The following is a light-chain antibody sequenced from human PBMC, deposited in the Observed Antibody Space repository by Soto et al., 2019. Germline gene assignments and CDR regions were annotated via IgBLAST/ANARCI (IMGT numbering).Light chain of an antibody. Sequence: EIVLTQSPATLSLSPGERATLSCRASQSVSSFIAWYQQKPGQAPRLLIYDASNRATGIPTRFSGTGSGTDFTLTISSLEPEDFAVYYCHQRSSWPPITFGQGTRLEIK. CDR2: DAS. J-gene: IGKJ5*01. V-gene: IGKV3-11*01. CDR1: QSVSSF. CDR3: HQRSSWPPIT.